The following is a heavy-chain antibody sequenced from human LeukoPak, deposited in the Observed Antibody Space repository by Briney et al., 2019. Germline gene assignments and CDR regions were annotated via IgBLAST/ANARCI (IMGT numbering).Heavy chain of an antibody. CDR3: ARGMTHSSSWYGWFDP. CDR2: IYYSGST. V-gene: IGHV4-59*01. D-gene: IGHD6-13*01. J-gene: IGHJ5*02. CDR1: GGSISSYY. Sequence: SETLSLTCTVSGGSISSYYCSWIRQPPGKVLEWIGYIYYSGSTNYNPSLKSRVTISVDTSKNQFSLKLSSVTAADTAVYYCARGMTHSSSWYGWFDPWGQGTLVTVSS.